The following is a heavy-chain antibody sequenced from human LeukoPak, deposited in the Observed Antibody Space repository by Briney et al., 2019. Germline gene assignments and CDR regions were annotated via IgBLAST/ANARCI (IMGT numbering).Heavy chain of an antibody. Sequence: GASVKVSCKAPGYTFSSHAMNWVRQAPGQGLEWMGWINTNTENPTYSQGFTGRFVFSLDTSVSTAYLQISSLKAEDTALYYCARESETRLGYCSGGSCYSRGSYGMDVWGQGTTVTVSS. CDR2: INTNTENP. CDR3: ARESETRLGYCSGGSCYSRGSYGMDV. J-gene: IGHJ6*02. CDR1: GYTFSSHA. D-gene: IGHD2-15*01. V-gene: IGHV7-4-1*02.